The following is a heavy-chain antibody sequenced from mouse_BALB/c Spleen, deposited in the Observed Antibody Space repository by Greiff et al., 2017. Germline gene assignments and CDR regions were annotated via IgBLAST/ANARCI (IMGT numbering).Heavy chain of an antibody. CDR2: ISSGSSAT. D-gene: IGHD3-3*01. J-gene: IGHJ3*01. V-gene: IGHV5-17*02. CDR1: GFTFSSFG. CDR3: SRWKRDENWFDY. Sequence: EVQLVESGGGLVQPGGSRKLSCAASGFTFSSFGMHWVRQAPEKGLEWVAYISSGSSATYYADTLKGRFTNTTDNPKNTLFLQMTSLRTEDTAVYYCSRWKRDENWFDYWGQGTLVTVSA.